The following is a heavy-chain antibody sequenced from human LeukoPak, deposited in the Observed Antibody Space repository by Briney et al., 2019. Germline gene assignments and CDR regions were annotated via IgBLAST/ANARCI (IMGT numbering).Heavy chain of an antibody. J-gene: IGHJ4*02. CDR1: GFTFSSYA. D-gene: IGHD6-13*01. CDR2: IISNGGST. V-gene: IGHV3-64D*06. CDR3: VKGGRIAIAGTGFDY. Sequence: GGSLRLSCSASGFTFSSYAMHWVRQAPGKGLEYVSAIISNGGSTYYADTVKGSFTISRDNSKNTLYLQMCRPRAEATAVYYCVKGGRIAIAGTGFDYWGQGTLVTVSS.